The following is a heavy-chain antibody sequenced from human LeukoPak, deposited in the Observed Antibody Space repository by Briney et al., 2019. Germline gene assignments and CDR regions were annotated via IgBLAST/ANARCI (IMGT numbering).Heavy chain of an antibody. CDR1: GGSISSSNW. D-gene: IGHD3-10*01. CDR3: GRAPLWFGIPFDP. Sequence: PSGTLSLTCAVSGGSISSSNWWSWVRQPPGKGLEWIGEIYHSGSTNYNPSLKSRVTISVDTSKDQFSLKLSSVTAADTAVYYCGRAPLWFGIPFDPWRQGTLVTVSS. J-gene: IGHJ5*02. V-gene: IGHV4-4*02. CDR2: IYHSGST.